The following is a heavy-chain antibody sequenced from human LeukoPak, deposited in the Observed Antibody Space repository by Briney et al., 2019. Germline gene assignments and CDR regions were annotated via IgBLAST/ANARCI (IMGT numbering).Heavy chain of an antibody. CDR1: GYTFTGYY. CDR3: ARGASGVYTVTTSWFDP. CDR2: INPNSGGT. V-gene: IGHV1-2*02. D-gene: IGHD4-17*01. Sequence: GASVKVSCKASGYTFTGYYMHWVRQAPGQGLEWMGWINPNSGGTNYAQRFQGRVTMTRDTSISTAYMELSRLGSDDTAVYYCARGASGVYTVTTSWFDPWGQGTLVTVSS. J-gene: IGHJ5*02.